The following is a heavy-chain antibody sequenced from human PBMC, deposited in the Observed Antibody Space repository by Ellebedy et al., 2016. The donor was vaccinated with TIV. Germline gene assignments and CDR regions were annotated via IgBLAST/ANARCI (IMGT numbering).Heavy chain of an antibody. J-gene: IGHJ6*02. CDR1: GYPFSGYD. CDR2: ISGYNGNT. D-gene: IGHD2-2*01. CDR3: AGETCSSISCWVYYGMDV. V-gene: IGHV1-18*01. Sequence: ASVKVSXKASGYPFSGYDIAWVRQAPGQGLEWMGWISGYNGNTTYAQSLQGRVTMSTDTSTSTAYMEVRSLKSDDTAVYYCAGETCSSISCWVYYGMDVWGQGTTVTVSS.